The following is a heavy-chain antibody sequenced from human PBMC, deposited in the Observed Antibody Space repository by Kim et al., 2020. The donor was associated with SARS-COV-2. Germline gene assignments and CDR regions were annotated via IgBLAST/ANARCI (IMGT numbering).Heavy chain of an antibody. CDR2: INPSGGST. V-gene: IGHV1-46*01. J-gene: IGHJ5*02. CDR1: GYTFTSYY. D-gene: IGHD2-15*01. Sequence: ASVKVSCKASGYTFTSYYMHWVRQAPGQGLEWMGIINPSGGSTSYAQKFQGRVTMTRDTSTSTVYMELSSLRSEDTAVYYCARDTPYCSGGSCYSATNWFDPWGQGTLVTVSS. CDR3: ARDTPYCSGGSCYSATNWFDP.